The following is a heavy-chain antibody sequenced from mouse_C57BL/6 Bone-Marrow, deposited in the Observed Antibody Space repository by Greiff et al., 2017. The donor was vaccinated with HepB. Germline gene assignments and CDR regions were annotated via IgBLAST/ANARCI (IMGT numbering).Heavy chain of an antibody. D-gene: IGHD1-2*01. Sequence: VQLRQPGAELVMPGASVKLSCKASGYTFTSYWMHWVKQRPGQGLEWIGEIDPSDSYTNYNQKFKGKSTLTVDKSSSTAYMQLSSLTSEDSAVYYCARGFITTFDVWGTGTTVTVSS. CDR2: IDPSDSYT. V-gene: IGHV1-69*01. CDR1: GYTFTSYW. J-gene: IGHJ1*03. CDR3: ARGFITTFDV.